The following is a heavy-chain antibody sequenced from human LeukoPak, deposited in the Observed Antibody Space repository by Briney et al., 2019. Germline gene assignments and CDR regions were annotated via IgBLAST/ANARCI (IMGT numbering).Heavy chain of an antibody. J-gene: IGHJ4*02. CDR2: INPYNGAR. D-gene: IGHD1-26*01. V-gene: IGHV1-18*01. Sequence: ASVKVSCKTSGYTFTSNAITWVRQAPGQGLEWIGWINPYNGARDSAQRFQDRVTMTTDTSTSTAYMELNSLRSDDTAVYYCARIQGSLGGFDSWCQGALVTVSS. CDR1: GYTFTSNA. CDR3: ARIQGSLGGFDS.